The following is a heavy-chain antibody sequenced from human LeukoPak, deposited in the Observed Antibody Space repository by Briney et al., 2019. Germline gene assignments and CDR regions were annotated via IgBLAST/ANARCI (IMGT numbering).Heavy chain of an antibody. D-gene: IGHD4-17*01. CDR2: FDPEAGET. Sequence: ASVKVSCKVSGYSLTELSMHWVRQTPGKGLEWMGGFDPEAGETIYAQKFQGRVTMTEDTSTDTAYMELSRLRSDDTAVYYCARDSSGDYVFDYWGQGTLVTVSS. CDR1: GYSLTELS. CDR3: ARDSSGDYVFDY. V-gene: IGHV1-24*01. J-gene: IGHJ4*02.